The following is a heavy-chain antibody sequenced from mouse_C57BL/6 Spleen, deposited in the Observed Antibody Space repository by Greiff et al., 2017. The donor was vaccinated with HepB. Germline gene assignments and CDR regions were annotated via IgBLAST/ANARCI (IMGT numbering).Heavy chain of an antibody. CDR3: ARRDYYGSSLYYAMDY. J-gene: IGHJ4*01. CDR1: GFTFSDYG. D-gene: IGHD1-1*01. Sequence: EVKLVESGGGLVQPGGSLKLSCAASGFTFSDYGMAWVRQAPRKGPEWVAFISNLAYSIYYADTVTGRFTISRENAKNTLYLEMSSLRSEYTAMYYCARRDYYGSSLYYAMDYWGQGTSVTVSS. CDR2: ISNLAYSI. V-gene: IGHV5-15*04.